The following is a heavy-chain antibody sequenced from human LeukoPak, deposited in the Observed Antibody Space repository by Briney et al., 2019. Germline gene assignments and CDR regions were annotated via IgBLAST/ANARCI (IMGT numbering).Heavy chain of an antibody. V-gene: IGHV3-30*02. Sequence: GGSLRLSCAASGFTLSDYGMHWVRQAPGKGLEWVAFIRNDGSKMYYADSVKGRFSISRDNSKNTVSLQMNSLRAEDTAVYFCAKDAQRGFDYSNSLQYWGQGTLVTVSS. J-gene: IGHJ4*02. CDR2: IRNDGSKM. D-gene: IGHD4-11*01. CDR3: AKDAQRGFDYSNSLQY. CDR1: GFTLSDYG.